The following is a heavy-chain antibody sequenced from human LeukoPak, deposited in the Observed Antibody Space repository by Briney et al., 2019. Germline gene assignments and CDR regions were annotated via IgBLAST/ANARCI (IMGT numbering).Heavy chain of an antibody. D-gene: IGHD3-10*01. CDR2: IYTGGST. V-gene: IGHV4-4*07. J-gene: IGHJ4*02. Sequence: SETLSLTCTVSGGSISGYYWTWIWQPAGKGLEWIGRIYTGGSTDFNPSLKSRVTMSVDTSKNQFSLKLSSVTAADTAVYYCANFARGADYWGQGTLVTVSS. CDR1: GGSISGYY. CDR3: ANFARGADY.